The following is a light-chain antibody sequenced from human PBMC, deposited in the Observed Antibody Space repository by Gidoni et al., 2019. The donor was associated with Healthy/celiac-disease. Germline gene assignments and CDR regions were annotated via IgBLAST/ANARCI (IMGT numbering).Light chain of an antibody. V-gene: IGKV3-20*01. CDR1: QSVSSSY. J-gene: IGKJ2*01. Sequence: IVLTQSPGTLSLSPGERATLSCRASQSVSSSYLAWYQQQPGQATRLLIYGASSRATGIPDRFSGSGSGTDFTLTISRLEPEDFAVYYCQQYGSSPPNTFGQGTKLEIK. CDR2: GAS. CDR3: QQYGSSPPNT.